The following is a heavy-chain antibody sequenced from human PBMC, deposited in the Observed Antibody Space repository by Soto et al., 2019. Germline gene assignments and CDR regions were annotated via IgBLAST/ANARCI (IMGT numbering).Heavy chain of an antibody. D-gene: IGHD6-13*01. CDR1: GGTFSSYA. Sequence: WASVKVSCKASGGTFSSYAISWVRQPPGQGLEWMGGIIPIFGTANYAQKFQGRVTITADESTSTAYMELSSLRSEDTAVYYCARDPLMTAASGTQTCYYYGMDVSCQGTTVTVSS. V-gene: IGHV1-69*13. CDR2: IIPIFGTA. CDR3: ARDPLMTAASGTQTCYYYGMDV. J-gene: IGHJ6*02.